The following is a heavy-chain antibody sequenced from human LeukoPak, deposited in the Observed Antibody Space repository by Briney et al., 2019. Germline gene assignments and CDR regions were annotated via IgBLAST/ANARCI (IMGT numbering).Heavy chain of an antibody. CDR3: ARDSIAVAGTSSADMDV. Sequence: PGGSLRLSCAASGFTFSSYSMNWVRQARGKGLEGVSSISSSSSYIYYADSVKGRFTIYRDNAKNSLYLQMNSLRAEDTAVYYCARDSIAVAGTSSADMDVWGKGTTVTVSS. J-gene: IGHJ6*03. CDR2: ISSSSSYI. D-gene: IGHD6-19*01. V-gene: IGHV3-21*01. CDR1: GFTFSSYS.